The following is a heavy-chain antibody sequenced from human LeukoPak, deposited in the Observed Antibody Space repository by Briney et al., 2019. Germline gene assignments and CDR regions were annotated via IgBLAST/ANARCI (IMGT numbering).Heavy chain of an antibody. CDR2: ISAYNGKT. CDR3: ARVGAAAAGRKDY. D-gene: IGHD6-13*01. V-gene: IGHV1-18*01. Sequence: GSSEKVSCKASGYTFTSYGISWARQTPRHALEWMGWISAYNGKTNYAQKLQGRVTMTTDTSTSTAHMELRSLRSDDTAVYYCARVGAAAAGRKDYWGQGTLVTVSS. J-gene: IGHJ4*02. CDR1: GYTFTSYG.